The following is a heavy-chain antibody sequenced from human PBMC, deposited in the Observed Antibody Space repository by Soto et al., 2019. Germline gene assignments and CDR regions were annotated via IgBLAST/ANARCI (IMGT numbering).Heavy chain of an antibody. Sequence: QVQLVQSGSEVKKPGSSVKVSCKASGGTFSSYTISWVRQAPGQGLEWMGRIFPILGIANYAQKFQGRVTITAHKSTSTAYRELRRLRSEDTAVYYCSSRYESSDYWGQGTLVNVSS. V-gene: IGHV1-69*02. J-gene: IGHJ4*02. CDR2: IFPILGIA. CDR3: SSRYESSDY. D-gene: IGHD3-22*01. CDR1: GGTFSSYT.